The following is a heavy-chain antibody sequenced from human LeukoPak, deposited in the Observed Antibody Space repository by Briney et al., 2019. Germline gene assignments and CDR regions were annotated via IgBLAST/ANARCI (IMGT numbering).Heavy chain of an antibody. CDR3: ARGYYGSGSYVTWNDY. V-gene: IGHV1-18*01. Sequence: ASVKVSCKASGYTFTSYGISWVRQAPGRGLEWMGWISAYNGNTNYAQKLQGRVTMTTDTSTSTAYMELRSLRSDDTAVYYCARGYYGSGSYVTWNDYWGQGTLVTVSS. J-gene: IGHJ4*02. CDR2: ISAYNGNT. D-gene: IGHD3-10*01. CDR1: GYTFTSYG.